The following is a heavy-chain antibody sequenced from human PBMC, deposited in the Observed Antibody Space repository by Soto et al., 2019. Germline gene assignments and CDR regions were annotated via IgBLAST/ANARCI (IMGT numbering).Heavy chain of an antibody. CDR3: TKSSGGSSSVGMDY. V-gene: IGHV3-30*04. J-gene: IGHJ4*02. CDR2: ITRDGYNK. D-gene: IGHD6-6*01. CDR1: GLIFKNSA. Sequence: PGGSLRLSCAGSGLIFKNSALNWVRQAPGKGLEWVASITRDGYNKYYADSVKGRFTISRDNSRDTLSLQMTALRTEDSSIYYCTKSSGGSSSVGMDYWSQGTRVTVSS.